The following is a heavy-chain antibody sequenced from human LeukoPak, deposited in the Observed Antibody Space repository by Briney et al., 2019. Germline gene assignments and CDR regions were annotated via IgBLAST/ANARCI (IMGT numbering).Heavy chain of an antibody. CDR1: GGTFSSYA. Sequence: SVKVSCKASGGTFSSYAISWVRQAPGQGLEWMGRIIPILGIANYAQKFQGRVTITADKSTSTAYMELSSLRSEDTAVYYCARDLSNYYDSSGYYPYWGQGTLVTVSS. D-gene: IGHD3-22*01. V-gene: IGHV1-69*04. CDR2: IIPILGIA. CDR3: ARDLSNYYDSSGYYPY. J-gene: IGHJ4*02.